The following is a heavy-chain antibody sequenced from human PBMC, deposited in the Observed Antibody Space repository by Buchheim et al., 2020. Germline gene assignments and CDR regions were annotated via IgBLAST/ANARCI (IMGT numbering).Heavy chain of an antibody. CDR3: ASGGELELVGVNGIFDY. Sequence: QVQLVQSGTEVKKPESSVKVSCKSSGDTFSYALSWVRQAPGQGLEWLGQINPTTGATKYAQKFQGRVTITADESTSTAYMELSSLRSEDTAVYYCASGGELELVGVNGIFDYWGQGTL. CDR2: INPTTGAT. V-gene: IGHV1-69*01. J-gene: IGHJ4*02. CDR1: GDTFSYA. D-gene: IGHD1-7*01.